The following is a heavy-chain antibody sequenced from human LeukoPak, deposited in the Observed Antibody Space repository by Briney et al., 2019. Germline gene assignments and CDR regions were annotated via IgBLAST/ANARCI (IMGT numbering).Heavy chain of an antibody. CDR2: VTPIFGTA. CDR3: ARVLEGDYGLYYYGMDV. Sequence: GASVKVSCKASGGTFSRFTISWVRQAPGQGFEWMGGVTPIFGTANFAQKFQGRVSITADGSTSTAFMELSSLRSEDTAVYYCARVLEGDYGLYYYGMDVWGQGTTVTVSS. V-gene: IGHV1-69*13. D-gene: IGHD4-17*01. CDR1: GGTFSRFT. J-gene: IGHJ6*02.